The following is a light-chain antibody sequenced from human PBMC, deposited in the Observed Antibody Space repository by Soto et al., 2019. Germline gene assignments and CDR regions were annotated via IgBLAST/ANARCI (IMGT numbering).Light chain of an antibody. CDR3: LQHSSYPPT. J-gene: IGKJ4*01. CDR1: QAIATR. Sequence: DIQMTQSPSAISASVGDSVTVTCRASQAIATRLAWFQQHPGKVPKRLIHSASMLQSGAPSRFSGSVSGTEFTLTISSLQPEDFATYYCLQHSSYPPTFGGGT. CDR2: SAS. V-gene: IGKV1-17*03.